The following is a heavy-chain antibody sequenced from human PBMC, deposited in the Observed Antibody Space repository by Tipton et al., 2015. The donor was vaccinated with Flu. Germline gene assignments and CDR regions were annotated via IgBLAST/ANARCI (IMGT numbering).Heavy chain of an antibody. V-gene: IGHV4-61*02. CDR2: ISSTGET. Sequence: TLSLTCSVSGDSINGAYSFWTWIRQPAGKGLQWVGRISSTGETDYNVPFKGRVSVSMDTSKNQFSLKLNSVAAADTAVYYCARGGYNLVYWGQGTLVTVSS. J-gene: IGHJ4*02. CDR1: GDSINGAYSF. D-gene: IGHD5-24*01. CDR3: ARGGYNLVY.